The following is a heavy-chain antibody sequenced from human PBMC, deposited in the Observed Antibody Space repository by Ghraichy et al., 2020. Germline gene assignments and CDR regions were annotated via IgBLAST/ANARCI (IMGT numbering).Heavy chain of an antibody. CDR1: GYILTDFY. V-gene: IGHV1-2*02. CDR3: ARGGREIYYYYAFMVV. Sequence: ASVKVSCKASGYILTDFYIHWVRQAPGQGLEWMGWINPNGGGANYEQNFQDRVTMTRDTSTSTAYMELSRLRFDDTAVYYCARGGREIYYYYAFMVVWGKGTKVTVSS. CDR2: INPNGGGA. J-gene: IGHJ6*03.